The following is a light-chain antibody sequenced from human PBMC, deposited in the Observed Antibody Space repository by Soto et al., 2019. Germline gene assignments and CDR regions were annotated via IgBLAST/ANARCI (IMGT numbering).Light chain of an antibody. J-gene: IGKJ1*01. V-gene: IGKV1-27*01. CDR3: QKYDSAPEA. Sequence: DFQMTQSPSSLSASVGDRVTITCRASQGISNSLAWYQQEPRKVPKLLIYDASTLQSGVSSRFSISGSGKDFTLTIRSLQPEDVATYYCQKYDSAPEAFGQGTKVEIK. CDR2: DAS. CDR1: QGISNS.